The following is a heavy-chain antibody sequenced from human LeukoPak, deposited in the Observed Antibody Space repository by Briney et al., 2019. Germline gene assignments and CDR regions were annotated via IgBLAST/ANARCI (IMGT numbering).Heavy chain of an antibody. Sequence: GASLRLSCAASGFSFSNYAMSWVRQVPGKGLEWVSAISGRDDSTYYADSVKGRFTISRDTSKNTLYLQMNNLRAEDTAVYYCAKWGDYDVLTGYYDSDYWGQGTLVTVSS. CDR1: GFSFSNYA. D-gene: IGHD3-9*01. V-gene: IGHV3-23*01. J-gene: IGHJ4*02. CDR2: ISGRDDST. CDR3: AKWGDYDVLTGYYDSDY.